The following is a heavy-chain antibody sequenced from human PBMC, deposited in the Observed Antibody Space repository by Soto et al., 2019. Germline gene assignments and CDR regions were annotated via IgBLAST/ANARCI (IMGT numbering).Heavy chain of an antibody. CDR2: IYYSGST. CDR1: GSSISSGDYY. D-gene: IGHD3-16*01. V-gene: IGHV4-30-4*01. Sequence: SETLSLTCTVSGSSISSGDYYWSWIRQPPGKGLEWIGYIYYSGSTFYNPSLKNRVTISLDTSKIQFSLKLSSVTAADTAVYYCVREGGDNGFDPWGQGTLVTVSS. J-gene: IGHJ5*02. CDR3: VREGGDNGFDP.